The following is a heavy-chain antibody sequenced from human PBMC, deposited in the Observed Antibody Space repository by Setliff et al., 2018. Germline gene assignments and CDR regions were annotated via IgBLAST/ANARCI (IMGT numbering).Heavy chain of an antibody. J-gene: IGHJ4*02. CDR2: IWYDGSYT. V-gene: IGHV3-30*02. D-gene: IGHD3-3*01. CDR1: GFTFSSYA. Sequence: GGSLRLSCAASGFTFSSYAMHWVRQAPGKGLDWVAYIWYDGSYTYYTGSVKGRFTISRDNSRNTVYLQMNSLRAEDTAVYYCAKVGIFGGGYFDFWGQGTLVTVSS. CDR3: AKVGIFGGGYFDF.